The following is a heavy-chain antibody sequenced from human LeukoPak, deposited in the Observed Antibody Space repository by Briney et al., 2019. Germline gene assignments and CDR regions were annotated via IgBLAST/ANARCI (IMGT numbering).Heavy chain of an antibody. D-gene: IGHD4-17*01. Sequence: PSETLSLTCAVYGGSFSGYYWSWIRQPPGKGLEWIGEINHSGSTNYNPSLKSRVTISVDTSKNQFSLKLSSVTAADTAVYYCARGGIYGDRFDYWGQGTLVTVSS. V-gene: IGHV4-34*01. CDR1: GGSFSGYY. J-gene: IGHJ4*02. CDR3: ARGGIYGDRFDY. CDR2: INHSGST.